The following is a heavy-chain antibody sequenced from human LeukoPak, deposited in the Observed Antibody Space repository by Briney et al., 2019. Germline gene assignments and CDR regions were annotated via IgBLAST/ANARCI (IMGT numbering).Heavy chain of an antibody. Sequence: SETLSLTCTVSGGSISSYYWSWIRQPPGKGLEWIGYIYYSGSTNYNPSLKSRVTISVDTSKNQFSLKLSSVTAADTAVYYCARAGYDILTGYYPGSEWFDPWGQGTLVTVSS. D-gene: IGHD3-9*01. CDR2: IYYSGST. J-gene: IGHJ5*02. CDR1: GGSISSYY. V-gene: IGHV4-59*01. CDR3: ARAGYDILTGYYPGSEWFDP.